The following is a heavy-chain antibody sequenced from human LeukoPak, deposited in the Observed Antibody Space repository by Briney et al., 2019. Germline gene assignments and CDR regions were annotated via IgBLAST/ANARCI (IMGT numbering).Heavy chain of an antibody. Sequence: PGGSLRLSCAASKFTFSTYTLHWVRQAPGKGLKWVAVISHDGSKKYYADSVKGRFTISRDNSRNTLYLQMNSLRAEDTAVYYCARDGFGDSSGYGDYWGQGTLVTVSS. J-gene: IGHJ4*02. CDR2: ISHDGSKK. V-gene: IGHV3-30*04. CDR3: ARDGFGDSSGYGDY. D-gene: IGHD3-22*01. CDR1: KFTFSTYT.